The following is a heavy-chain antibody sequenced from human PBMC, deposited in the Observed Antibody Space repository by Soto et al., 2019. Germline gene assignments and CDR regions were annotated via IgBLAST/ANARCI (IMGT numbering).Heavy chain of an antibody. CDR3: ATILGGFFEY. CDR2: IIPILGTT. D-gene: IGHD3-3*01. V-gene: IGHV1-69*06. CDR1: GASFSSHS. J-gene: IGHJ4*02. Sequence: QVQLAQSGAEVKKPGSSVKVSCKASGASFSSHSISWVRQAPGQGFEWMGGIIPILGTTHHAQNFQGRVTMTADKSTNTAYMELSSLRSEDTALYYCATILGGFFEYWGQGTQVTVSS.